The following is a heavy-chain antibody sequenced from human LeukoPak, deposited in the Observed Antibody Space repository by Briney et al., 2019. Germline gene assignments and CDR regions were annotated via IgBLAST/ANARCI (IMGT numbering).Heavy chain of an antibody. V-gene: IGHV1-24*01. CDR3: ATDLQRWFGESYETRDY. CDR2: FDPEDGET. Sequence: ASVKVSCKVSGYTLTELSMHWARQAPGKGLEWMGGFDPEDGETIYAQKFQGRVTMTEDTSTDTAYMELSSLRSEDTAVYYCATDLQRWFGESYETRDYWGQGTLVTASS. CDR1: GYTLTELS. D-gene: IGHD3-10*01. J-gene: IGHJ4*02.